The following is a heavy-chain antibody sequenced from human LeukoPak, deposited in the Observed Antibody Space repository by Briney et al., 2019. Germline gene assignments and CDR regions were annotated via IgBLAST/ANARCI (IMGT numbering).Heavy chain of an antibody. J-gene: IGHJ6*02. CDR2: IIPIFGTA. Sequence: ASVKVSCKASGGTFSSYAISWVRQAPGQGLEWMGGIIPIFGTANYAQKFQGRVTITADESTSTAYMELSSLRSEDTAVYYCARAGALYYDSSGYYSNYYYYHGMDVWGQGTTVTVSS. CDR1: GGTFSSYA. D-gene: IGHD3-22*01. V-gene: IGHV1-69*13. CDR3: ARAGALYYDSSGYYSNYYYYHGMDV.